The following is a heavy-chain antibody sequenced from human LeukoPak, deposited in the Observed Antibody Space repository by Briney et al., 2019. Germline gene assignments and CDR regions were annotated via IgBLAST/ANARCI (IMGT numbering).Heavy chain of an antibody. Sequence: GGSLRLSCAASGFTFSSYEMNWVRQAPGKGLEWVSYISSRGNTIYYADSVKGRFTISRDNAKNSLYLQMNSLRAEDTAVYYCARDRAYYTVTPLWGQGTLVTVSS. CDR1: GFTFSSYE. V-gene: IGHV3-48*03. D-gene: IGHD3-3*01. CDR2: ISSRGNTI. J-gene: IGHJ4*02. CDR3: ARDRAYYTVTPL.